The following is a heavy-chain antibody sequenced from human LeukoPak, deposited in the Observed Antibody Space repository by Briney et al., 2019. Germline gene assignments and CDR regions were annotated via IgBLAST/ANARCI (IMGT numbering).Heavy chain of an antibody. CDR1: GDSIRGFY. Sequence: RPSETLSLTCTVSGDSIRGFYWSWIRQPAGKGLEWIGRMSAGGSTNYNPSLKSRVTMSVDTSKNQFSLKLSSVTAADTAVYYCARDSDSYYDILTASYYYGMDVWGQGTTVTVSS. CDR3: ARDSDSYYDILTASYYYGMDV. CDR2: MSAGGST. D-gene: IGHD3-9*01. J-gene: IGHJ6*02. V-gene: IGHV4-4*07.